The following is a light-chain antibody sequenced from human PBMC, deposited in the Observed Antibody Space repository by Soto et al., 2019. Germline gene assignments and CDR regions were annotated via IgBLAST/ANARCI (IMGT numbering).Light chain of an antibody. CDR2: WAS. V-gene: IGKV4-1*01. Sequence: DIVMTQSPDFLAVSLGERATVNCKSSQSLLSDSNNKNYLAWYQQRPGQPPNLLIYWASTRISGVPDRFSGAGSGTDFTLTINNLQAEDVAVYYCQQFYSAPFTFGPGTKVDIK. CDR3: QQFYSAPFT. J-gene: IGKJ3*01. CDR1: QSLLSDSNNKNY.